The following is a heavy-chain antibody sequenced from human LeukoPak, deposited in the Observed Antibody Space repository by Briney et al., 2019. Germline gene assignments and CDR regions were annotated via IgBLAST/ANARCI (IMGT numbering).Heavy chain of an antibody. CDR1: GFTFSSHG. J-gene: IGHJ4*02. V-gene: IGHV3-74*01. CDR2: INGDGGST. Sequence: GRSLRLSFAASGFTFSSHGMHWVRQDPGKGLLWVSHINGDGGSTGYADSVKGRFTISRDNAKNTRYLHMNTLRAEDTAVYYCARDQVGATPIDYWGQGTLVTVSS. D-gene: IGHD1-26*01. CDR3: ARDQVGATPIDY.